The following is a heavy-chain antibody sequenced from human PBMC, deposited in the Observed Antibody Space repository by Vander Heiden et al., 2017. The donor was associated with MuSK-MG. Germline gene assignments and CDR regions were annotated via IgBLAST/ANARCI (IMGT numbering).Heavy chain of an antibody. V-gene: IGHV4-59*01. CDR3: ARVVAARLNWFDP. CDR2: IYYSGST. J-gene: IGHJ5*02. Sequence: QLPLQESGPGLVQRSETLSLTRSLSGGPISSYSWSWIPQPPGKGLEWIGYIYYSGSTNYNHSLKSRVTISVDTSKNQFSLKLSSVTAADTAVYYCARVVAARLNWFDPWGQGTLVTVSS. D-gene: IGHD6-6*01. CDR1: GGPISSYS.